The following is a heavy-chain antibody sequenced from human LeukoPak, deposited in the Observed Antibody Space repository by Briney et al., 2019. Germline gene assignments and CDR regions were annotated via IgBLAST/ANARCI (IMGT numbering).Heavy chain of an antibody. CDR3: ARPGPNWYFDL. V-gene: IGHV4-59*08. CDR2: IYDSGNT. Sequence: SETLSLTCTVSGGSISSYYWSWIRQPPGKGLERIGYIYDSGNTKYNPSLKSRVTMSIDTSKKQFSLKLTSVTAADTAVYYCARPGPNWYFDLWGRGTLVTVSS. CDR1: GGSISSYY. J-gene: IGHJ2*01.